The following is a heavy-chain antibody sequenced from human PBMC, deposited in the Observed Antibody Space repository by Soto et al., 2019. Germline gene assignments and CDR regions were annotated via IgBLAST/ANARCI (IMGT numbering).Heavy chain of an antibody. V-gene: IGHV3-30*18. CDR3: AKEGSMVRGSYSGGFDY. CDR2: ISYDGSNK. J-gene: IGHJ4*02. Sequence: GGSLRLSCAASGFTFSSYGMHWVRQAPGKGLEWVAVISYDGSNKYYADSVKGRFTISRDNSKNTLYLQMNSLRAEDTAVYYCAKEGSMVRGSYSGGFDYWGQGTLVTVSS. D-gene: IGHD1-26*01. CDR1: GFTFSSYG.